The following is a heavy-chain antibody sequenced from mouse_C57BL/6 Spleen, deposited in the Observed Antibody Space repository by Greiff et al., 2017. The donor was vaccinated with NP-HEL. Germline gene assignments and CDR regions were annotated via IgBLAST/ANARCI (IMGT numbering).Heavy chain of an antibody. CDR1: GYTFTEYT. Sequence: QVQLQQSGAELVKPGASVKLSCKASGYTFTEYTIHWVKQRSGQGLEWIGWFYPGSGSIKYNEKFKDKATLTADKSSSTVYMELSRLTSEDSAVYFCARHEDYYGSSYVDWYFDVWGTGTTVTVSS. CDR2: FYPGSGSI. J-gene: IGHJ1*03. V-gene: IGHV1-62-2*01. D-gene: IGHD1-1*01. CDR3: ARHEDYYGSSYVDWYFDV.